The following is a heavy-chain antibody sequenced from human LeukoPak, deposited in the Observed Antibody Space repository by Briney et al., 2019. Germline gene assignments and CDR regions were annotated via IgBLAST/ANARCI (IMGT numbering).Heavy chain of an antibody. CDR2: ISSSGSTI. J-gene: IGHJ3*02. CDR3: ARESAGYYDSSGYYRRDDAFDI. Sequence: GGSLRLSCAASGFTFSSYEMNWVRQAPGKGLEWVSYISSSGSTIYYADSVKGRFTISRDNAKNSLYLQMNSLRAEDTAVYYCARESAGYYDSSGYYRRDDAFDIWGQGTMVTVSS. V-gene: IGHV3-48*03. CDR1: GFTFSSYE. D-gene: IGHD3-22*01.